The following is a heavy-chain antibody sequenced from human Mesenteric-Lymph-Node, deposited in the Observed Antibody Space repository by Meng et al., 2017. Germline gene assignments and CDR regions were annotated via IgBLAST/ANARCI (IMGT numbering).Heavy chain of an antibody. Sequence: SLKISCAASGFTFDDYAMHWVRQAPGKGLEWVSVISWSRGNIAYADSVKGRFTISRDNAKNSLYLQMNSLRTEDTALYYCAKALGWGGTDTFDIWGQGTMVTVSS. CDR2: ISWSRGNI. D-gene: IGHD3-16*01. J-gene: IGHJ3*02. CDR3: AKALGWGGTDTFDI. V-gene: IGHV3-9*01. CDR1: GFTFDDYA.